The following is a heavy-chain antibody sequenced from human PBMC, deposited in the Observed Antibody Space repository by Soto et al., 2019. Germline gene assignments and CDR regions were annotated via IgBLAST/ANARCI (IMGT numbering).Heavy chain of an antibody. V-gene: IGHV4-31*03. CDR1: GGSIRSGGYY. J-gene: IGHJ4*02. CDR2: IYYSGST. CDR3: ARDHGYSYGNRYFDY. Sequence: PSETLSLTCSVSGGSIRSGGYYWSWIRQHPGKGLEWIGYIYYSGSTYYNPSLKSRVTISVDTSKNQFSLKLSSVTAADTAVYYCARDHGYSYGNRYFDYRGQGTLVTSPQ. D-gene: IGHD5-18*01.